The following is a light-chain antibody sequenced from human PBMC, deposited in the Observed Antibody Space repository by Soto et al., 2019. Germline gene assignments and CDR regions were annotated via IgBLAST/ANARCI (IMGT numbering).Light chain of an antibody. CDR1: QSVGSN. CDR2: GTS. J-gene: IGKJ1*01. CDR3: QHYNSYSEA. Sequence: EIVMTQSPGTLSVSPGERATLSCRASQSVGSNVAWYQQKPGQAPRLLIYGTSTRDTGIPARFSGSGSGTEFALTISSLQSEDFAVYYCQHYNSYSEALGQGAKVAI. V-gene: IGKV3-15*01.